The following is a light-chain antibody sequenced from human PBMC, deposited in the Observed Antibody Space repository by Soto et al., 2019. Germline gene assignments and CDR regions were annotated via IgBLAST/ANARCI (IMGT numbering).Light chain of an antibody. J-gene: IGLJ1*01. CDR2: EVS. CDR1: SSDVGGYNY. Sequence: QSALTQPASVSGSPGQSITISCTGTSSDVGGYNYVSWYQQHPGKAPKLMIYEVSNRPSGDSNRFSGSKSGNTASLTISGLQAEDEADYYCSSYTRSSTLVFGTGTKLTVL. V-gene: IGLV2-14*01. CDR3: SSYTRSSTLV.